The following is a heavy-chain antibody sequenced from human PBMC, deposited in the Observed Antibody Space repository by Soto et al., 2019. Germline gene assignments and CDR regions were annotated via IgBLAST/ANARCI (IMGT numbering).Heavy chain of an antibody. CDR3: AREPNYFGY. J-gene: IGHJ4*02. CDR1: GYTFTSYG. CDR2: ISAYNGNK. V-gene: IGHV1-18*01. Sequence: ASVKVSCKASGYTFTSYGISWVRQAPGQGLEWMGWISAYNGNKKYAQKVQGRVTMTTDTSSSTAYMELRSLRSDDTAVYYCAREPNYFGYWGPGTLVTVSS.